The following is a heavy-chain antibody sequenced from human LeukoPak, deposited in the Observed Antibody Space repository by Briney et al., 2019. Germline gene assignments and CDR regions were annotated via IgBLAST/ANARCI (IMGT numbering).Heavy chain of an antibody. CDR1: GFTFSSYW. Sequence: GGSLRLSCAASGFTFSSYWMSWVRQAPGKGLEWVANIKQDGSEKYYVDSVKGRFTISRDNAKNSLYLQMNSLRAEDTAVYYCARDRGGTDDFWSGYYTGYFDYWGQGTLVTVSS. V-gene: IGHV3-7*01. CDR2: IKQDGSEK. CDR3: ARDRGGTDDFWSGYYTGYFDY. J-gene: IGHJ4*02. D-gene: IGHD3-3*01.